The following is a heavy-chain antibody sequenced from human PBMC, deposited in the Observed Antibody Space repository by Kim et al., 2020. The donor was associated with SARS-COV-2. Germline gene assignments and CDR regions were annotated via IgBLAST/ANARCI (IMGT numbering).Heavy chain of an antibody. D-gene: IGHD1-7*01. Sequence: RYSPYFQGQVTISADKSISTAFLQWSSLKASDTAMYYCARQGTWNYAVDSWGQGTLVTVSS. CDR3: ARQGTWNYAVDS. J-gene: IGHJ4*02. V-gene: IGHV5-51*01.